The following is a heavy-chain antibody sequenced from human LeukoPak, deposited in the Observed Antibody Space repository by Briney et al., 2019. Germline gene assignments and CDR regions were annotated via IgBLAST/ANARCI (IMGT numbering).Heavy chain of an antibody. CDR2: IYSGGST. J-gene: IGHJ5*01. CDR3: VRHDWFDP. V-gene: IGHV3-66*04. CDR1: GFTVNRHY. Sequence: PGGSLRLSCEVSGFTVNRHYLSWVRQAPGRGLEWVSVIYSGGSTYYADSVKGRFTISRDMSKNTLYLQMSSLRAEDTAMYYCVRHDWFDPWGQGTLVTVSS.